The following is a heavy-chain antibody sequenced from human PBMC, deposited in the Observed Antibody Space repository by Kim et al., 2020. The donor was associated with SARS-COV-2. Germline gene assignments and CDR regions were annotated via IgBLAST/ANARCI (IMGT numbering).Heavy chain of an antibody. D-gene: IGHD3-3*01. Sequence: GGSLRLSCAASGFTFNAYPMTWVRQAPGKGLEWVSYISTGSSTIRYADSVKGRFTISRDSAKNSLYLQMDSLRAEDTAVYYCVRTFGTYFGNYWGQGTLVTVSS. CDR3: VRTFGTYFGNY. CDR2: ISTGSSTI. V-gene: IGHV3-48*04. CDR1: GFTFNAYP. J-gene: IGHJ4*02.